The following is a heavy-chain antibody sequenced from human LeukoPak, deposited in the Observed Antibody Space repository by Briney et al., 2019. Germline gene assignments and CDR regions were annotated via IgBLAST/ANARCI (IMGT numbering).Heavy chain of an antibody. CDR2: IIPIFGSA. CDR3: ARDLGSYDSSGYPYSTFDY. Sequence: SVKVSCKASGGTFSSYAISWVRQAPGQGLEWMGGIIPIFGSANYAQKFQGRVTITADKSTSTAYMELSSLRSEDTAVYYCARDLGSYDSSGYPYSTFDYWGQGTLVTVSS. J-gene: IGHJ4*02. CDR1: GGTFSSYA. D-gene: IGHD3-22*01. V-gene: IGHV1-69*06.